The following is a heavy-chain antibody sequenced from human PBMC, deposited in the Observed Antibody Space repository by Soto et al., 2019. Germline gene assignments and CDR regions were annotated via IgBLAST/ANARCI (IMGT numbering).Heavy chain of an antibody. V-gene: IGHV4-34*01. Sequence: SETLSLTCAVYGGSFSGYYWSWIRQPPGKGLEWIGEINHSGSTNYNPSLKSRVTISVDTSKNQFSLKLSSVTAADTAVYYCARDYIVVVPAAMGYYYYYGMDVWGQGTTVTVSS. D-gene: IGHD2-2*01. CDR2: INHSGST. CDR1: GGSFSGYY. CDR3: ARDYIVVVPAAMGYYYYYGMDV. J-gene: IGHJ6*02.